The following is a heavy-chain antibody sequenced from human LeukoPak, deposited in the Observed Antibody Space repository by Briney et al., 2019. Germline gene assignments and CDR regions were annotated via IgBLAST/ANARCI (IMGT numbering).Heavy chain of an antibody. D-gene: IGHD1-26*01. CDR3: AKRGAEVGATVAPGDY. Sequence: GGSLRLSCVASGFTFSTYVMSWARQAPGKGLEWVSIISGSGGSTSYADSVKGRFTISSDNSKNTLYLQMNSLRAEDTAVYYCAKRGAEVGATVAPGDYWGQGTLVTVSS. CDR1: GFTFSTYV. J-gene: IGHJ4*02. CDR2: ISGSGGST. V-gene: IGHV3-23*01.